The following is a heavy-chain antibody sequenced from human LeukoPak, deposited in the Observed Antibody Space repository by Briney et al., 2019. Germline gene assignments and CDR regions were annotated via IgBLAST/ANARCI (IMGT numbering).Heavy chain of an antibody. CDR3: AREVVAVAGSYFDS. V-gene: IGHV4-59*01. CDR2: IYYSGSS. J-gene: IGHJ4*02. CDR1: GGWIGSYY. Sequence: SEFLSLTWAVSGGWIGSYYWTWIRQPPGKGLEWIGYIYYSGSSNYNPSLKSRVTISVDTSKNQFSLKLSSVTAADTAVYFCAREVVAVAGSYFDSWGQGTLVTVSS. D-gene: IGHD6-19*01.